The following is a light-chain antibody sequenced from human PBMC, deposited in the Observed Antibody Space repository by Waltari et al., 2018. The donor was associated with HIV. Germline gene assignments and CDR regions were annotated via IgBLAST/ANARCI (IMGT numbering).Light chain of an antibody. CDR2: EVN. CDR3: SSYTTTYTYV. V-gene: IGLV2-14*03. J-gene: IGLJ1*01. Sequence: QSALTQPASVSGSPGQSITISCSGTSSDVGRYTSVSWYQQRPGKAPKLIIYEVNSRPSGLSDRFSGSKSGNTASLTISGLQVEDEADYYCSSYTTTYTYVFGSGTKVTVL. CDR1: SSDVGRYTS.